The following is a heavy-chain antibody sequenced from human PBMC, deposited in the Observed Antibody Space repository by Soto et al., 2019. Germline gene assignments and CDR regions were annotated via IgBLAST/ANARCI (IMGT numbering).Heavy chain of an antibody. D-gene: IGHD5-12*01. CDR2: IYYSGST. V-gene: IGHV4-30-4*01. Sequence: QVQLQESGPGLVKPSQTLSLTCTVSGGSISSGDYYWSWIRQPPGKGLEWIGYIYYSGSTYYNPYLKSRVTISVDTSKNQFSLKLSSVTAADTAVYYCARAWASGYDADYFDYWGQGTLVTVSS. CDR3: ARAWASGYDADYFDY. J-gene: IGHJ4*02. CDR1: GGSISSGDYY.